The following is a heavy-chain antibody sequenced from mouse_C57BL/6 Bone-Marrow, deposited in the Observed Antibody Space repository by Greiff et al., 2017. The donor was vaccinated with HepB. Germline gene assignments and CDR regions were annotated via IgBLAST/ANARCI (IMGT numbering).Heavy chain of an antibody. V-gene: IGHV1-61*01. CDR3: ARSITTVVAGDYFDY. D-gene: IGHD1-1*01. CDR2: IYPSDSET. CDR1: GYTFTSYW. Sequence: QVHVKQPGAELVRPGSSVKLSCKASGYTFTSYWMDWVKQSPGQGLEWIGNIYPSDSETHYNQKFKDKATLTVDKSSSTAYMQLSSLTSEDSAVYYCARSITTVVAGDYFDYWGQGTTLTVSS. J-gene: IGHJ2*01.